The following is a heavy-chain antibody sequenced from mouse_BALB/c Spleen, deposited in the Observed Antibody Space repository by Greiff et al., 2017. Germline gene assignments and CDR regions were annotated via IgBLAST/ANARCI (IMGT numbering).Heavy chain of an antibody. D-gene: IGHD2-1*01. Sequence: VQLQQSWAELVKPGASVKLSCKASGYTFTSYYMYWVKQRPGQGLEWIGEINPSNGGTNFNEKFKSKATLTVDKSSSTAYMQLSSLTSEDSAVYYCTRPRGNYEAWFAYWGQGTLVTVSA. CDR1: GYTFTSYY. J-gene: IGHJ3*01. V-gene: IGHV1S81*02. CDR3: TRPRGNYEAWFAY. CDR2: INPSNGGT.